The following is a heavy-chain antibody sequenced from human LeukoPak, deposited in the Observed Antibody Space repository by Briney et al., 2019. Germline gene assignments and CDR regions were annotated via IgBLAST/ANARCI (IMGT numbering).Heavy chain of an antibody. CDR1: GYTFTSSG. J-gene: IGHJ4*02. D-gene: IGHD5-18*01. Sequence: ASVKVSCKASGYTFTSSGISWVRQAPGQGLEWMGWINPNSGGTNYAQKFQGRVTMTRDTSISTAYMELSRLRSDDTAVYYCARDAVPWVGAMVQFDYWGQGTLVTVSS. V-gene: IGHV1-2*02. CDR2: INPNSGGT. CDR3: ARDAVPWVGAMVQFDY.